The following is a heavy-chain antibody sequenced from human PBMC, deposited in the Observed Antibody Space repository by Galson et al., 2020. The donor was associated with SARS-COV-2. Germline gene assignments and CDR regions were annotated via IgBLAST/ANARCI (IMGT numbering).Heavy chain of an antibody. CDR3: AHRRVVTPAFDI. D-gene: IGHD2-15*01. V-gene: IGHV2-5*02. CDR2: IYWDDDR. J-gene: IGHJ3*02. CDR1: GFSLSTSGVG. Sequence: SGPTLVKPTQTLTLTCTFSGFSLSTSGVGVGWIRQPPGKALEWLAVIYWDDDRRYSPSLMGRLTITKDTSTSQVVLTMTNMDPVDTATYYCAHRRVVTPAFDIWGQGAMVTVSA.